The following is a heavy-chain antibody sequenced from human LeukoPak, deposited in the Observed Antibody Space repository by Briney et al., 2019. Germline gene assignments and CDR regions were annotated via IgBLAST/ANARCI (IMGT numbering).Heavy chain of an antibody. V-gene: IGHV3-21*04. CDR3: AKDISIAVAGTPFDY. Sequence: PGGSLRLSCAASGFTFSRFSMNWVRQAPGKGLEWVSSISSGGTYIYYADSVKGRFTISGDSAKNSLYLQMNSLRAEDTALYYCAKDISIAVAGTPFDYWGQGTLVTVSS. CDR2: ISSGGTYI. J-gene: IGHJ4*02. CDR1: GFTFSRFS. D-gene: IGHD6-13*01.